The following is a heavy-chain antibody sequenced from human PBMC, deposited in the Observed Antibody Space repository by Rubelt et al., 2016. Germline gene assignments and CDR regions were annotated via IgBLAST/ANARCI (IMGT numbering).Heavy chain of an antibody. Sequence: QVQLQESGPGLVKPSQTLSLTCTVSGGSISSGGYYWSWIRQHPGKGLEWIGEINHSGSTNYNPSLKSRVTISIDTSKNQFSLKLSSVTAADTAVYYCARYYDSSGYPDYWGQGTLVTVSS. CDR2: INHSGST. J-gene: IGHJ4*02. V-gene: IGHV4-31*03. CDR1: GGSISSGGYY. D-gene: IGHD3-22*01. CDR3: ARYYDSSGYPDY.